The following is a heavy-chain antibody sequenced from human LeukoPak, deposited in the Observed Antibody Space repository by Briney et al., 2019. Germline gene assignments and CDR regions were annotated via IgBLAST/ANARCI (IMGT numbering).Heavy chain of an antibody. D-gene: IGHD3-16*01. CDR3: ARSRRGGYYFDY. Sequence: SETLSLTCTVSGGSISSYYWSWIRQPPGKGLEWIGYIYYSGSTNYNPSLKSRVTISVDTPKNQFSLKLSSVTAADTAVYYCARSRRGGYYFDYWGQGTLVTVSS. CDR1: GGSISSYY. V-gene: IGHV4-59*08. J-gene: IGHJ4*02. CDR2: IYYSGST.